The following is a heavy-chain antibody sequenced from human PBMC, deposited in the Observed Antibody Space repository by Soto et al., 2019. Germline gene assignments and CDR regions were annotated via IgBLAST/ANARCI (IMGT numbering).Heavy chain of an antibody. CDR1: GYTFTGYY. Sequence: ASVKVSCKASGYTFTGYYMHWVRQAPGQGLEWMGWINPNSGGTNYAQKFQGWVTMTRDTSISTAYMELSRLRSDDTAVYYCARDLYPPMGYSIGWTRASYGMDVWGQGTTVTVSS. CDR3: ARDLYPPMGYSIGWTRASYGMDV. V-gene: IGHV1-2*04. J-gene: IGHJ6*02. CDR2: INPNSGGT. D-gene: IGHD6-19*01.